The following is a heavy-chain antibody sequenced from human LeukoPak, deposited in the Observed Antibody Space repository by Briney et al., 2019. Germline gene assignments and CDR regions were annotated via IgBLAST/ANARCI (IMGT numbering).Heavy chain of an antibody. CDR1: GFTFSSYG. Sequence: GGSLRLSCAASGFTFSSYGMHWVRQAPGKGLEWVAVISYDGSNKYYADSVKGRFTISRDNSKNTLYLQMNSLRAEDTAVYYCARVPDYYDEIDYWGQGTLVTVSS. V-gene: IGHV3-30*03. D-gene: IGHD3-22*01. CDR2: ISYDGSNK. CDR3: ARVPDYYDEIDY. J-gene: IGHJ4*02.